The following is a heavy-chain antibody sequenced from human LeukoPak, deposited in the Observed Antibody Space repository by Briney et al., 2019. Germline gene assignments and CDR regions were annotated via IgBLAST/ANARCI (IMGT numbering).Heavy chain of an antibody. CDR1: GFTFSSYS. CDR2: ISSSSSYI. D-gene: IGHD6-13*01. V-gene: IGHV3-21*01. J-gene: IGHJ4*02. Sequence: PGGSLRLSCAASGFTFSSYSMNWVRQAPGKGLEWVSSISSSSSYIYYADSVKGRFTISRDNAKNSLHLQMNSLRAEDTAVYYCARENSWYRDYWGQGTLVTVSS. CDR3: ARENSWYRDY.